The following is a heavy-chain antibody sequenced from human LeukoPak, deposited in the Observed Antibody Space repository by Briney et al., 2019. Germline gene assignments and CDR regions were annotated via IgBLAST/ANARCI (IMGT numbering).Heavy chain of an antibody. V-gene: IGHV4-59*01. CDR1: GGSISTYY. J-gene: IGHJ4*02. CDR3: ARSTTVTTHLDY. D-gene: IGHD4-17*01. CDR2: IYYSGGT. Sequence: PSETLSLTCTVSGGSISTYYWSWIRQPPGKGLEWIGYIYYSGGTYYNPSHMSRVTISVDTSKNQFSRRLSSVTAADTAVYYCARSTTVTTHLDYWGQGTLVTVSS.